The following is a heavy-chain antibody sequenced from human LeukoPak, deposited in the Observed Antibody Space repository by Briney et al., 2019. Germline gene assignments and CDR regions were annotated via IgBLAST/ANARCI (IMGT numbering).Heavy chain of an antibody. CDR3: AKLITMVRGVISSSSDY. Sequence: GGSLRLSCTVSGFTVSSNSWSWVRQAPGKGLEWVSFIYSGGNTHYSDSVKGRFTISRDNSKNTLYLQMNSLRAEDTAVYYCAKLITMVRGVISSSSDYWGQGTLVTVSS. CDR1: GFTVSSNS. V-gene: IGHV3-53*05. CDR2: IYSGGNT. J-gene: IGHJ4*02. D-gene: IGHD3-10*01.